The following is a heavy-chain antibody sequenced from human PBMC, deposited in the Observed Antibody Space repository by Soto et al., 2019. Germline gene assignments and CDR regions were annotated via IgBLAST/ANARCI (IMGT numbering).Heavy chain of an antibody. CDR1: GGSISSYY. Sequence: SETLPLTCTVSGGSISSYYWSWIRQPPGKGLEWIAYIYYSGSTNYNPSLKSRVTITVDTSKNQFSLKLSSVTAADTAVYYCARVTGRYYYGMDVWGQGTTVTVSS. CDR2: IYYSGST. CDR3: ARVTGRYYYGMDV. V-gene: IGHV4-59*12. J-gene: IGHJ6*02.